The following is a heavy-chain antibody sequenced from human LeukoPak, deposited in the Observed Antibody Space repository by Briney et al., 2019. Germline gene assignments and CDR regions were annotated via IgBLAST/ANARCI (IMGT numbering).Heavy chain of an antibody. Sequence: GGSLRLSCAAPGFTFNSYAMTWVRQAPGKGLEWVSGISGSGDSTYYADSVKGRFTISRANSKNTLHLQMNSLRAEDTAIYYCAKADYGSGSSIDYWGQGTLVTVSS. CDR3: AKADYGSGSSIDY. J-gene: IGHJ4*02. CDR1: GFTFNSYA. V-gene: IGHV3-23*01. D-gene: IGHD3-10*01. CDR2: ISGSGDST.